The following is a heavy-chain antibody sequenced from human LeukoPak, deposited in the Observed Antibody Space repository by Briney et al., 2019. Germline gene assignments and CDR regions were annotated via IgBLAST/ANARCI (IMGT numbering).Heavy chain of an antibody. CDR3: ARGVRYSGYDYDY. CDR2: ISSSSSYI. D-gene: IGHD5-12*01. CDR1: GFTFSSYS. Sequence: GGSLRLSCAASGFTFSSYSMNWVCQAPGKGLEWVSSISSSSSYIYYADSVKGRFTISRDNAKNSLYLQINSLRAEDTAVYYCARGVRYSGYDYDYWGQGTLVTVSS. J-gene: IGHJ4*02. V-gene: IGHV3-21*01.